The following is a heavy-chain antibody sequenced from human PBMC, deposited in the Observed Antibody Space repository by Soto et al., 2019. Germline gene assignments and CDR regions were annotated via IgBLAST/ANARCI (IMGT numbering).Heavy chain of an antibody. Sequence: QVQLVESGGGVVQPGTSLRLSCAASGFTFSYYAMHWVRQAPGKGLEWVAVISYDGGEKYYAESVKGRFTISRDNSKNTLSLQMNSLRGDDTAVYYCAKDLGELSPESYDYWGQGTLITVSS. J-gene: IGHJ4*02. CDR1: GFTFSYYA. V-gene: IGHV3-30*18. CDR2: ISYDGGEK. CDR3: AKDLGELSPESYDY. D-gene: IGHD3-16*02.